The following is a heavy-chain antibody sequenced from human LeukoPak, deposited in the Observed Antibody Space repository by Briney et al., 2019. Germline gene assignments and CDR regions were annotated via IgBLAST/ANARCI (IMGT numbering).Heavy chain of an antibody. CDR2: INHSGST. J-gene: IGHJ4*02. V-gene: IGHV4-34*01. Sequence: PSETLSLTCAVYGGSFSGYYWSWIRQPPGKGLEWIGEINHSGSTNYNPSLKSRVTISVDTSKNQFSLKLSSVTAADTAVYYCARDQDYYDSSGYLLNYFDYWGQGTLVTVSS. D-gene: IGHD3-22*01. CDR1: GGSFSGYY. CDR3: ARDQDYYDSSGYLLNYFDY.